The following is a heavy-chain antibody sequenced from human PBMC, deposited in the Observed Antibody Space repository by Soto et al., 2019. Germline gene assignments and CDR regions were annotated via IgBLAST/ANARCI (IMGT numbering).Heavy chain of an antibody. CDR1: GGSISSGGYY. J-gene: IGHJ6*03. V-gene: IGHV4-31*03. D-gene: IGHD6-6*01. CDR3: ARGLGSSSSHHYYYYYYMDV. CDR2: IYYSGST. Sequence: SETLSLTCTVSGGSISSGGYYWSWIRQHPGKGLEWIGYIYYSGSTYYNPSLKSRVTISVDTSKNQFSLKLSSVTAADTAVYYCARGLGSSSSHHYYYYYYMDVWGKGTTVTVSS.